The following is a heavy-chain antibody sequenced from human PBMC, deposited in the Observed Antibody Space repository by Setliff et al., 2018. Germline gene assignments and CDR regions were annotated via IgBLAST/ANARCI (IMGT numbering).Heavy chain of an antibody. CDR1: GFSFSDYY. Sequence: GGSLRLSCAASGFSFSDYYMMWIRQAPGKGLEWVSYISNDAYTIHYADSMKGRLTISRDNSKNSVFLQMNSLRPEDTALYSCARQIDVGYSSDWYLCAFDIWGQGTMVTVSS. D-gene: IGHD6-19*01. J-gene: IGHJ3*02. CDR3: ARQIDVGYSSDWYLCAFDI. CDR2: ISNDAYTI. V-gene: IGHV3-11*04.